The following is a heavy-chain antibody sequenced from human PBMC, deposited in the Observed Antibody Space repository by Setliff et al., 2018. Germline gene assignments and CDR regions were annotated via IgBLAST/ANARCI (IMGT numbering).Heavy chain of an antibody. CDR2: IYTSGAT. CDR1: GASINSGTYY. D-gene: IGHD2-21*02. V-gene: IGHV4-61*02. J-gene: IGHJ1*01. CDR3: AGATGVTYTWYFEH. Sequence: SETLSLTCAVSGASINSGTYYWSWIRQPAGKGLEYIGRIYTSGATNYSPSVRGRVTISVDHLKNQVSLNLKSVTAADTAVYFCAGATGVTYTWYFEHWGQGSLVTVSS.